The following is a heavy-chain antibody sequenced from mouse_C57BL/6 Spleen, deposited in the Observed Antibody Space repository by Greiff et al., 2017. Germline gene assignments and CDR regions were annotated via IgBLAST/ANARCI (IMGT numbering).Heavy chain of an antibody. V-gene: IGHV1-52*01. CDR3: ARFYYAMDY. Sequence: QVQLQQPGAELVRPGSSVKLSCKASGYTFTSYWMHWVKQRRIQGLEWIGNIDPSDSETHYNQKFKDKATLTVDKSSSTAYMQLSSLTSEDSAVYYCARFYYAMDYWGQGTSVTVSS. CDR1: GYTFTSYW. J-gene: IGHJ4*01. CDR2: IDPSDSET.